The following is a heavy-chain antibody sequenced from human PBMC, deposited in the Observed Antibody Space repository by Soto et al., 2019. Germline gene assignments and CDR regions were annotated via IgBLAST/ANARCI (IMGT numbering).Heavy chain of an antibody. CDR2: LIPIFGTA. J-gene: IGHJ5*02. CDR1: GGTFSSYA. CDR3: ARVPLNPQVSNWFDP. Sequence: QVQLVQSGAEVKKPGSSVKVSCKASGGTFSSYAISWVRQAPGQGLEWMGGLIPIFGTANYAQKFQGRVTITADESTSTAYMELSSLRSEDTAVYYCARVPLNPQVSNWFDPWGQGTLVTFSS. V-gene: IGHV1-69*12.